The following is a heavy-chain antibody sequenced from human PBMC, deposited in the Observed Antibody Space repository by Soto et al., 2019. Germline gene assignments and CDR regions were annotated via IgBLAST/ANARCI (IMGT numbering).Heavy chain of an antibody. D-gene: IGHD2-15*01. CDR1: GGSISSSSYY. J-gene: IGHJ6*02. CDR3: ARTLGYCSGGSCYAEVEYYYYGMDV. Sequence: QLQLQESGPGLVKPSETLSLTCTVSGGSISSSSYYWGWIRQPPGKVLEWIGSIYYSGSTYYNPSLRNRVTISVDTSKNQFALKLSSVTAADTAAYYCARTLGYCSGGSCYAEVEYYYYGMDVWGQGTTVTVSS. V-gene: IGHV4-39*01. CDR2: IYYSGST.